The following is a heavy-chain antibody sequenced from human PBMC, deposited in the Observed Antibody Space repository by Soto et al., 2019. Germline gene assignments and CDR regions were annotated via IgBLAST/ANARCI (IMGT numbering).Heavy chain of an antibody. V-gene: IGHV4-39*01. CDR2: IYYSGST. D-gene: IGHD3-22*01. J-gene: IGHJ3*02. CDR3: ARSSDSSGYYPHDAFDI. CDR1: GGSISSSSYY. Sequence: SETLSLTCTVSGGSISSSSYYWGWIRQPPGKGLEWTGSIYYSGSTYYNPSLKSRVTISVDTSKNQFSLKLSSVTAADTAVYYCARSSDSSGYYPHDAFDIWGQGTMVTVSS.